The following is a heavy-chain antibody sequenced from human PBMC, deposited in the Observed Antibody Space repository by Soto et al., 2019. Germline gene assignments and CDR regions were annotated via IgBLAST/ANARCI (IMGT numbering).Heavy chain of an antibody. D-gene: IGHD3-10*01. CDR3: AALKRGRYGMDV. V-gene: IGHV1-58*01. CDR2: IVVGSGNT. J-gene: IGHJ6*02. CDR1: GFTFTSSA. Sequence: ASVKVSCKASGFTFTSSAVQWVRQARGQRLEWIGWIVVGSGNTNYAQKFQERVTITRDMSTSTAYMELSSLRSEDTAVYYCAALKRGRYGMDVWGQGTTVTVSS.